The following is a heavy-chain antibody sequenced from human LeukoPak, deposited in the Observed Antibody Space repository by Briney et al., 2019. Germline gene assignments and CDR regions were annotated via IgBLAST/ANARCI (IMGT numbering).Heavy chain of an antibody. CDR2: IIPIFGTA. V-gene: IGHV1-69*13. Sequence: ASVKVSCKASGGTFSSYAISWVRQAPGQGLEWMGGIIPIFGTANYAQKFQGRVTITADESTSTAYMELSSLRSEDTAMYYCARGCSSTSCYAFYGMDVWGKGTTVTVSS. J-gene: IGHJ6*04. D-gene: IGHD2-2*01. CDR1: GGTFSSYA. CDR3: ARGCSSTSCYAFYGMDV.